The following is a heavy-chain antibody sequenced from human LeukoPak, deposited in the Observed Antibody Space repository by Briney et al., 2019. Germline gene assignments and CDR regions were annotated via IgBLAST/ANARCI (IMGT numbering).Heavy chain of an antibody. D-gene: IGHD1-1*01. CDR3: ARERQLERLAFGKEGSAFDY. V-gene: IGHV3-21*01. CDR1: GFTFSSYE. J-gene: IGHJ4*02. CDR2: ISSSSSYI. Sequence: GGSLRLSCAASGFTFSSYEMNWVRQAPGKGLEWVSSISSSSSYIYHAASVKGRFTISRDNAKNSLYLQMNRLKAEDTAVYYCARERQLERLAFGKEGSAFDYWGRGTLVTVSS.